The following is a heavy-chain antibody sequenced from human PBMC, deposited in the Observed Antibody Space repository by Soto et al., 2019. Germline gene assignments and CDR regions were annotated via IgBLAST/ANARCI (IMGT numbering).Heavy chain of an antibody. CDR3: ATVASTHFDS. D-gene: IGHD1-1*01. Sequence: QVQLQQSGPGLLKPSETLSLTCTVSGGSISSPSYNWGWVRQPPGKGPEWIGSFFYGGRTHYSPSLGSRLSISVETARSQVSLILTSVTAADTAVYYCATVASTHFDSWGQGALVVVSS. CDR1: GGSISSPSYN. J-gene: IGHJ4*02. CDR2: FFYGGRT. V-gene: IGHV4-39*01.